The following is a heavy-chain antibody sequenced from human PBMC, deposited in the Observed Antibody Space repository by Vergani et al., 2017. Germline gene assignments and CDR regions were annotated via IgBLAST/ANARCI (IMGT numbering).Heavy chain of an antibody. J-gene: IGHJ6*02. CDR2: IIPIFGTA. D-gene: IGHD1-1*01. Sequence: QVQLVQSGAEVKKPGSSVKVSCKASGGTFSSYAISWVRQAPGQGLEWMGGIIPIFGTANYAQKFQGRVTITADESTSTAYMELSSLRSEDTAVYYCARETSKTGTTHPYYYGMDVWGQGTTVTVSS. CDR1: GGTFSSYA. CDR3: ARETSKTGTTHPYYYGMDV. V-gene: IGHV1-69*01.